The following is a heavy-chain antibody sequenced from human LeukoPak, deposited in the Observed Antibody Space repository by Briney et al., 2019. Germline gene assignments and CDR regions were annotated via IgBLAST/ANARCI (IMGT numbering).Heavy chain of an antibody. J-gene: IGHJ4*02. V-gene: IGHV3-23*01. CDR2: ITGRGDDT. D-gene: IGHD3-3*02. Sequence: GGSLRLSCAASGFMFKSYAISWVRQAPGKGLEWLSGITGRGDDTKYADSVKGRFIISRDNSKNTVRLHLNGLTVEDPAVYYCAKDIFSSVGTPDYWGQGTRVTVSS. CDR1: GFMFKSYA. CDR3: AKDIFSSVGTPDY.